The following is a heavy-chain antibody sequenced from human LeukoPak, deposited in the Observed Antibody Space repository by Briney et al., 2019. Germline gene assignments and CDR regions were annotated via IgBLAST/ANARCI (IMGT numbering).Heavy chain of an antibody. CDR3: ARDLGIAAAGTDYFDY. Sequence: PGGSLRLSCAASGFTFSSYAMSWVRQAPGKGLEWVSAISGSGGSTYYADSVKGRFTISRDNAKNSLYLQMNSLRAEDTAVYYCARDLGIAAAGTDYFDYWGQGTLVTVSS. D-gene: IGHD6-13*01. V-gene: IGHV3-23*01. J-gene: IGHJ4*02. CDR1: GFTFSSYA. CDR2: ISGSGGST.